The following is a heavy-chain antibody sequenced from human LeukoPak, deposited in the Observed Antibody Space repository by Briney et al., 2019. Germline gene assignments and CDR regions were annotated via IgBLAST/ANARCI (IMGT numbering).Heavy chain of an antibody. J-gene: IGHJ4*02. D-gene: IGHD2-15*01. CDR2: AYSSGHT. V-gene: IGHV4-59*08. CDR3: ARHPFATPFDY. Sequence: SETLSLTCTVSGGSISGNYWSWIRQPPGKGLEWIGYAYSSGHTNYNSSLKSRVTMSLDTSKSQFSLRLSSVTAAHTAVYFCARHPFATPFDYWGPGTLVTVSS. CDR1: GGSISGNY.